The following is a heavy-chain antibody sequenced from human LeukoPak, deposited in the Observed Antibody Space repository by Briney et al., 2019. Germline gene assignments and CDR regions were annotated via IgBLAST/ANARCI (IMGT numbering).Heavy chain of an antibody. V-gene: IGHV4-34*01. Sequence: SETLSLTCAVYGGSFSGYYWSWIRQPPGKGLEWIGEINHSGSTNYNPSLKSRVTISVDTSKNQFSLKLSSVTAADTAVYYCARGPKKSMVRGVFYAGGWVGPWGQGTLVHVSS. CDR3: ARGPKKSMVRGVFYAGGWVGP. J-gene: IGHJ5*02. CDR2: INHSGST. D-gene: IGHD3-10*01. CDR1: GGSFSGYY.